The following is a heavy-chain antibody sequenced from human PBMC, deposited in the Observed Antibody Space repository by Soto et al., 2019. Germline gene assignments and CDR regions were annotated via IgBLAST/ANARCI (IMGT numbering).Heavy chain of an antibody. CDR2: IYSGGST. CDR3: ARALVRGLMDV. V-gene: IGHV3-66*01. D-gene: IGHD3-10*01. J-gene: IGHJ6*02. CDR1: GFTVSDNY. Sequence: GGSLRLSCTASGFTVSDNYMSWVRQAAGKGLEWVSVIYSGGSTYYADSVEGRFTISRDNSKNMLYLQMNSLRVEDTAVYYCARALVRGLMDVWGQGTTVTVSS.